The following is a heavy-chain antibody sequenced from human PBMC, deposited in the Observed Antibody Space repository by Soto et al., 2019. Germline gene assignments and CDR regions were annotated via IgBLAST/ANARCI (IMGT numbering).Heavy chain of an antibody. CDR3: AGRRGPGDDAFDI. CDR1: GGSISSSSYY. J-gene: IGHJ3*02. V-gene: IGHV4-39*01. CDR2: IYYSGST. D-gene: IGHD2-15*01. Sequence: QLQLQESGPGLVKPSETLSLTCTVSGGSISSSSYYWGWIRQPPGKGLEWIGSIYYSGSTYYNPSLKSRVTISVDTSKNQFSLKLSSVTAADTAVYYCAGRRGPGDDAFDIWGQGTMVTVSS.